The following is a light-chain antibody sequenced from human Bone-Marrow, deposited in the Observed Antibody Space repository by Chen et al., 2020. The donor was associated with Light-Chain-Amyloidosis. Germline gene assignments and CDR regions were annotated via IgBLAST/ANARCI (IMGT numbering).Light chain of an antibody. CDR3: QQSYITPQVT. CDR2: AAS. Sequence: DIQMTQSPSSLSASIGDRVTLTCRASQSISTYLNWYQQKPGKAPKLLIYAASSLQSGVPSRFSGSGSVTEFTLTISSLQPEDFATYYCQQSYITPQVTFGGGTKVEIK. V-gene: IGKV1-39*01. CDR1: QSISTY. J-gene: IGKJ4*01.